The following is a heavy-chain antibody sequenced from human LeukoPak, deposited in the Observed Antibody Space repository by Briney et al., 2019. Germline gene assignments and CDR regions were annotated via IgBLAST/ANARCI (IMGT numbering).Heavy chain of an antibody. V-gene: IGHV1-69*13. D-gene: IGHD6-6*01. J-gene: IGHJ6*03. CDR3: ARASSPGYYYYYMDV. CDR1: GGTFSSYA. Sequence: ASVKVSCKASGGTFSSYAISWVRQAPGQGLEWMGGIIPIFGTANYAQKFQGRVTITADESTSTAYMELSSLRSEDTAVYYCARASSPGYYYYYMDVWGKGTTVTISS. CDR2: IIPIFGTA.